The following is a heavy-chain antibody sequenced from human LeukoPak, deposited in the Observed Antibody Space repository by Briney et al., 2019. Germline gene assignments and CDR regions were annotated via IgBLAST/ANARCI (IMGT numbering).Heavy chain of an antibody. D-gene: IGHD6-13*01. V-gene: IGHV4-31*03. Sequence: SQTLSLTCTVSGFSISSGGYYWSWIRQRPGKGLEWIGYIYDTGRTSYNPSLKSRLTTSVDTSKNQFSLKLSSVTAADTAVYYCARLPCRSSWPTCGSWGQGTLVTVSS. CDR1: GFSISSGGYY. J-gene: IGHJ5*02. CDR3: ARLPCRSSWPTCGS. CDR2: IYDTGRT.